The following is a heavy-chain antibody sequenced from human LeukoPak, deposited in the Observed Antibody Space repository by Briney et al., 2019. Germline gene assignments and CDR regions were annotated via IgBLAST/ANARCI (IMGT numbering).Heavy chain of an antibody. CDR3: ARESHSSGYFRLDY. V-gene: IGHV3-53*01. Sequence: GGSLRLSCAASGFTVSSNYMSWVRQAPGKGLEWVSVIYSGGSTSYADSVKGRFTISRDNSKNTLYLRMNSLRAEDTAVYYCARESHSSGYFRLDYWGQGTLVTVSS. J-gene: IGHJ4*02. CDR1: GFTVSSNY. CDR2: IYSGGST. D-gene: IGHD3-22*01.